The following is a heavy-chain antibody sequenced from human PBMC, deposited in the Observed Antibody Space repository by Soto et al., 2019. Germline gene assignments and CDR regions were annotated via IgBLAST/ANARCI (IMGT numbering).Heavy chain of an antibody. CDR3: ARDLYIAAAGTPDV. CDR2: INAGNGNT. CDR1: GYTFTSYA. Sequence: ASVKVSCKASGYTFTSYAMHWVRQAPGQRLEWMGWINAGNGNTKYSQKFRGRVTITRDTSASTAYMELSSLRSEDTAVYYCARDLYIAAAGTPDVWGQGTLVTVSS. D-gene: IGHD6-13*01. J-gene: IGHJ4*02. V-gene: IGHV1-3*01.